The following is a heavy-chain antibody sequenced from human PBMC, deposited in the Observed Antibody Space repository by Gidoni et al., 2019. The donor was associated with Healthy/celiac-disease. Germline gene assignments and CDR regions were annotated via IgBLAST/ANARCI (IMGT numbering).Heavy chain of an antibody. J-gene: IGHJ4*02. CDR2: ISGSGGST. D-gene: IGHD2-15*01. CDR1: GFTFSSYA. V-gene: IGHV3-23*01. Sequence: EVQLLESGGGLVQPGGSLRPSCAASGFTFSSYAMSWVRQAPGKGLEWVSAISGSGGSTYYADSVKGRFTISRDNSKNTLYLQMNSLRAEDTAVYYCAKDGVVVVAAKGDYYFDYWGQGTLVTVSS. CDR3: AKDGVVVVAAKGDYYFDY.